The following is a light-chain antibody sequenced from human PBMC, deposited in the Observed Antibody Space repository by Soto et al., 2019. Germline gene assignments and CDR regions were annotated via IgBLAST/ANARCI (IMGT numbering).Light chain of an antibody. CDR1: NIGSKN. J-gene: IGLJ3*02. CDR2: RDR. Sequence: SYELTQPLSVSVAPGQTARITCGGNNIGSKNVHWYQQKPGQAPVLVIYRDRNRPSGIPERFPGSNSGNTATLTISRAQAGDEADYYCQVWDSSTAWVFGGGTKVTVL. CDR3: QVWDSSTAWV. V-gene: IGLV3-9*01.